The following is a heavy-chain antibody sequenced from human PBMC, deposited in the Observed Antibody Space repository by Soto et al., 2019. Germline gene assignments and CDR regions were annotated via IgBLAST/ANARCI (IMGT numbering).Heavy chain of an antibody. CDR1: GFTFSSYS. D-gene: IGHD6-19*01. V-gene: IGHV3-7*01. Sequence: GGSLRLSCAASGFTFSSYSMNWVRQAPGMGLEWVANIKQDGSEKYYVDSVKGRFTASRDNAENSLYLQMNSLRAEDTAVYYCARDHSRTYGSGYYPGSYWGQGTLVTVSS. J-gene: IGHJ4*02. CDR3: ARDHSRTYGSGYYPGSY. CDR2: IKQDGSEK.